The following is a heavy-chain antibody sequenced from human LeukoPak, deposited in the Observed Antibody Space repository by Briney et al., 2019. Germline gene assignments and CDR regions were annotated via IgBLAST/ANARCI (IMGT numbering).Heavy chain of an antibody. J-gene: IGHJ3*02. CDR1: GFTFSSYA. D-gene: IGHD3-22*01. Sequence: PGGSLRLSCAASGFTFSSYAMSWVRQAPGKGLEWVSAISGSGGSTYYADSVKGRFTISRDNSKNTPYLQMNSLRAEDTAVYYCAKTYYYDSSGYFYAFDIWGQGTMVTVSS. V-gene: IGHV3-23*01. CDR3: AKTYYYDSSGYFYAFDI. CDR2: ISGSGGST.